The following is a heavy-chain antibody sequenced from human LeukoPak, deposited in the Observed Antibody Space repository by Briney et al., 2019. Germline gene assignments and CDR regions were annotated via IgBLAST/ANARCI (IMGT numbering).Heavy chain of an antibody. V-gene: IGHV1-69*04. CDR2: IIPVLNIT. Sequence: SVKVSCKASGGTFSSSAITWVRQAPGQGLEWMGRIIPVLNITNYAQKFQGRVTITADTSTSTAYMELSSLRSEEAAVYYCARDQGLTAPPPYGLDVWGQATTLTVSS. J-gene: IGHJ6*02. D-gene: IGHD5-18*01. CDR3: ARDQGLTAPPPYGLDV. CDR1: GGTFSSSA.